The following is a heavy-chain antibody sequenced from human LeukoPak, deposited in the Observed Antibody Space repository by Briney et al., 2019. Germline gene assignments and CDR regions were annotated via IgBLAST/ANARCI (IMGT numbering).Heavy chain of an antibody. V-gene: IGHV4-61*02. CDR1: GGSISGVTYY. CDR3: ARTEVTMAGTFH. J-gene: IGHJ1*01. D-gene: IGHD6-19*01. Sequence: PSETLCLSCSVSGGSISGVTYYWNWIRQPAGKRLEWIGRVYTGVSTTYNPSLEGRVTISVDPSKNHFSLKLTSVTAADTAIYYCARTEVTMAGTFHWGPDTLGTVSS. CDR2: VYTGVST.